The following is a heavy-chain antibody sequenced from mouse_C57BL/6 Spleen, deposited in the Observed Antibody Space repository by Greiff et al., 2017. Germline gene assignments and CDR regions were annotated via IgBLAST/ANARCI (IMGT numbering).Heavy chain of an antibody. J-gene: IGHJ2*01. D-gene: IGHD1-1*02. Sequence: EVKLMESGGGLVQPGGSLKLSCAASGFTFSDYYMYWVRQTPEKRLEWVAYISNGGGSTYYPDTVKGRFTISRDNAKNTLYLQMSRLKSEDTAMYYCARRYYDGPFDYWGQGTTLTVSS. CDR2: ISNGGGST. CDR1: GFTFSDYY. CDR3: ARRYYDGPFDY. V-gene: IGHV5-12*01.